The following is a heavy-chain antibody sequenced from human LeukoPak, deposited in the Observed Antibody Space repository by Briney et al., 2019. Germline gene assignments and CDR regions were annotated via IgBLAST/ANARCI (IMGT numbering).Heavy chain of an antibody. CDR3: ARDSAKYSGGYFVY. D-gene: IGHD1-26*01. J-gene: IGHJ4*02. CDR2: FSSSSSTI. Sequence: GGSLSLSCAASGFTFSSYSMICVRRSPGKGLEGVSYFSSSSSTIYYADSVKGRFTISRDNAKNSLYLQMNSLRAEDTAVDYCARDSAKYSGGYFVYWGQGTLVTVSS. V-gene: IGHV3-48*01. CDR1: GFTFSSYS.